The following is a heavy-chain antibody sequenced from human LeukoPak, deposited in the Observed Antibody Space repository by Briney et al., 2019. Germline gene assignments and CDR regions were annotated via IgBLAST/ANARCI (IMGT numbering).Heavy chain of an antibody. V-gene: IGHV3-48*03. J-gene: IGHJ4*02. D-gene: IGHD6-19*01. CDR2: ISSSGGTI. Sequence: GGSLRLSCAASGFTFSSYEMNWVRQAPGKGLEWVSYISSSGGTIYYADSVKGRFTISRDNSKNTLYLQMNNLRAEDTALYYCAKNQGQWLVPVDYWGQGTLVTVSS. CDR1: GFTFSSYE. CDR3: AKNQGQWLVPVDY.